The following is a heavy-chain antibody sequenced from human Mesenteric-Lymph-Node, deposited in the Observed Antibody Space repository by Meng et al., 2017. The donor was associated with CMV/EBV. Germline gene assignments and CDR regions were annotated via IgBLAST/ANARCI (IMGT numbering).Heavy chain of an antibody. CDR3: ARDRGSSWPTRPYGMDV. CDR1: GFTFSSYW. CDR2: INSDGSST. J-gene: IGHJ6*02. V-gene: IGHV3-74*01. D-gene: IGHD6-13*01. Sequence: GGSLRLSCAASGFTFSSYWMHWVRQAPGKGLVWVSQINSDGSSTNYADSVKGRFTISRDNAKNTLYLQMNSLRAEDTAVYYCARDRGSSWPTRPYGMDVWGQGTTVTVSS.